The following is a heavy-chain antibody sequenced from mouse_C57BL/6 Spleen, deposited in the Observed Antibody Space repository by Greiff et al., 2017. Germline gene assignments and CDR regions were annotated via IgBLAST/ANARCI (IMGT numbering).Heavy chain of an antibody. V-gene: IGHV1-15*01. Sequence: QVQLQQSGAELVRPGASVTLSCKASGYTFTDYDMPWVKQTPVHGLEWIGAIDPETGGTAYNQKFKGEAILTADKSASTAYMELRSLTSENSAVYYCTRGVYYARDYWGQGTSVTVSS. CDR2: IDPETGGT. J-gene: IGHJ4*01. CDR3: TRGVYYARDY. CDR1: GYTFTDYD.